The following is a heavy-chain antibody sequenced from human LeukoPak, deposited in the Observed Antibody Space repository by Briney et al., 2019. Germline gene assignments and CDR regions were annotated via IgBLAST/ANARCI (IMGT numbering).Heavy chain of an antibody. Sequence: GCTXSNYXXXWVRQAPGKGXXXVSAISSNGGSTYYANSVTGRFTISRDNSKKTLYLQMGSLRAEDMAVYYCASKRGYSYALGDWGQGTLVTVSS. V-gene: IGHV3-64*01. CDR2: ISSNGGST. D-gene: IGHD5-18*01. CDR1: GCTXSNYX. CDR3: ASKRGYSYALGD. J-gene: IGHJ4*02.